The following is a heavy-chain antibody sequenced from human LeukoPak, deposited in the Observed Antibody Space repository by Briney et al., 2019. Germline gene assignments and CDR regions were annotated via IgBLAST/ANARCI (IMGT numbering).Heavy chain of an antibody. J-gene: IGHJ4*02. CDR2: IYSGGST. Sequence: PGGSLRLSCAASGFTVSSNYMSWVRQAPGKGLEWVSIIYSGGSTYYADSVKGRFTISRDNSKNTLYLQMNSLRAEDTAVYYCARAGVQFGEFDFDYWGQGTLVTVSS. CDR3: ARAGVQFGEFDFDY. D-gene: IGHD3-10*01. V-gene: IGHV3-53*01. CDR1: GFTVSSNY.